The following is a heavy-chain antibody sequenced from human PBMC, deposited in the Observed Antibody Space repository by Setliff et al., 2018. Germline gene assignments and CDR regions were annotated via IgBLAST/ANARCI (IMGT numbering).Heavy chain of an antibody. CDR2: IWYDGSYK. D-gene: IGHD3-22*01. CDR3: ARAHTWSLPNDKSGYPGRFDP. V-gene: IGHV3-33*01. J-gene: IGHJ5*02. Sequence: QSGGSLRLSCAASGFTFSTYGMHWVCQAPGKGLEWVALIWYDGSYKYYADSVKGRFTISRDSAKNSLYLQMNSLRPEDTAVYYCARAHTWSLPNDKSGYPGRFDPWGQGTLVTVSS. CDR1: GFTFSTYG.